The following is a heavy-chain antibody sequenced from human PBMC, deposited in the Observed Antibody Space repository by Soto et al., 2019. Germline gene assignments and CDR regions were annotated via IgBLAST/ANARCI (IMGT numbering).Heavy chain of an antibody. CDR1: EDSSISRDC. CDR3: ARDDGGSGWYYFDY. CDR2: IYHSGST. J-gene: IGHJ4*02. D-gene: IGHD6-19*01. Sequence: TLRLTCTVAEDSSISRDCWGMFRKPPGKGLEWIGSIYHSGSTNYNPSLKSRVTMSVDTSKNQFSLKLTSVTAADTAVYYCARDDGGSGWYYFDYWGQGTLVTVSS. V-gene: IGHV4-38-2*02.